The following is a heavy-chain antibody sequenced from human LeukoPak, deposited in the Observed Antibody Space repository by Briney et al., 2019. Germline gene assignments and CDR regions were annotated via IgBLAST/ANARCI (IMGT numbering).Heavy chain of an antibody. Sequence: GGSLRLSCAAPGFTFSSYWMSWVRQAPGKGLEWVANIKQDGSEKYYVDSVKGRFTISKDNAKNSLYLQMNSLRAEDTAVYYCARDEYYYGSGTLNWGQGTLVTVSS. J-gene: IGHJ4*02. CDR2: IKQDGSEK. CDR3: ARDEYYYGSGTLN. CDR1: GFTFSSYW. V-gene: IGHV3-7*01. D-gene: IGHD3-10*01.